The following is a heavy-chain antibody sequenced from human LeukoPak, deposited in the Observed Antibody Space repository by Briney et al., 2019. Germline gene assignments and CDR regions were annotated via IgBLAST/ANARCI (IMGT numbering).Heavy chain of an antibody. V-gene: IGHV4-59*08. CDR2: VYYTGNT. CDR3: ARRATYSSGWSS. Sequence: PSETLSLTCTVSGDSIGGYFWTWIRQPPGKGLEWIGYVYYTGNTDYNPSLKSRVTISVDTSKNQLSLKLSSVTAADTAVYYCARRATYSSGWSSWGQGTLVTVAS. CDR1: GDSIGGYF. J-gene: IGHJ5*02. D-gene: IGHD6-19*01.